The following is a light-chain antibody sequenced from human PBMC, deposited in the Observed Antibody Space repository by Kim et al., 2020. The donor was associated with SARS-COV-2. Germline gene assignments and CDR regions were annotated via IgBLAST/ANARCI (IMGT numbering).Light chain of an antibody. CDR1: QSISAW. V-gene: IGKV1-5*03. CDR3: HQYASYPLT. Sequence: SASIGDRVTITCRASQSISAWLAWYQKKRGKAPKLLIHKASDLKSGVPSRFSGSGSGTEFTLTISSLQPEDSATYYCHQYASYPLTFGGGTKVEI. CDR2: KAS. J-gene: IGKJ4*01.